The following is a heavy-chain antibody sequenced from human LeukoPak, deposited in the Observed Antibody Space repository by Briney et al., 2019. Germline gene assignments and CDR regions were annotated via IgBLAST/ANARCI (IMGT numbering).Heavy chain of an antibody. CDR2: IYSGGST. CDR3: ARAPSGYSSGWYDFDY. Sequence: PGGSLRLSCAASGFTVSSSYMSWVRQAPGKGLEWVSVIYSGGSTYYADSVKGRFTISRDNSKNTLYLQMNSLRAEDTAVYYCARAPSGYSSGWYDFDYWGQGTLVTVSS. CDR1: GFTVSSSY. D-gene: IGHD6-19*01. V-gene: IGHV3-53*01. J-gene: IGHJ4*02.